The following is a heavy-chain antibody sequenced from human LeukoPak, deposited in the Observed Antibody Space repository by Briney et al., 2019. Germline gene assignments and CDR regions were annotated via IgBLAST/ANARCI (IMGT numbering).Heavy chain of an antibody. D-gene: IGHD3-10*01. CDR1: GFTFSTYW. J-gene: IGHJ6*03. V-gene: IGHV3-7*01. Sequence: GGSLRLSCAASGFTFSTYWMNWVRQTPGKGLEWVANIKQDGSEKYYVDSVKGRFTISRDNAKNSLYLQMNSLRAEDTAVYYCARVTMVRGVVYYVDVWGKGTTVTVSS. CDR2: IKQDGSEK. CDR3: ARVTMVRGVVYYVDV.